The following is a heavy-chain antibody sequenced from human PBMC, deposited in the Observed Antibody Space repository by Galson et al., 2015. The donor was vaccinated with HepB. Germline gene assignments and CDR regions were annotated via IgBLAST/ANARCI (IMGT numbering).Heavy chain of an antibody. CDR3: AREGLNSYYGSGSYSEPTYYYYGMDV. CDR1: GYTLTSYG. V-gene: IGHV1-18*01. CDR2: ISAYNGNT. J-gene: IGHJ6*02. D-gene: IGHD3-10*01. Sequence: QSGAEVKKPGTSVKVSCKASGYTLTSYGISWVRQAPGQGLEWMGWISAYNGNTNYAQKLQGRVTMTTDTSTSTAYMELRSLRSDDTAVYYCAREGLNSYYGSGSYSEPTYYYYGMDVWGQGTTVTVSS.